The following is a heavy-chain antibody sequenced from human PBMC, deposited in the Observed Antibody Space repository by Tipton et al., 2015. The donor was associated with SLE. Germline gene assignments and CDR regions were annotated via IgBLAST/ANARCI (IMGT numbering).Heavy chain of an antibody. CDR3: ARVSMGLRFLEWLFGMDV. D-gene: IGHD3-3*01. CDR2: IYHSGST. J-gene: IGHJ6*02. V-gene: IGHV4-38-2*02. Sequence: TLSLTCTVSGYSISSGYYWGWIRQPPGKGLEWIGSIYHSGSTYYNPSLKSRVTISVDTSKNQFSLKLSSVTAADTAVYYCARVSMGLRFLEWLFGMDVWGQGTTVTVSS. CDR1: GYSISSGYY.